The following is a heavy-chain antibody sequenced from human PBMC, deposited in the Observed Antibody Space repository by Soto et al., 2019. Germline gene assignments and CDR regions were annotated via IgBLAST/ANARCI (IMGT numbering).Heavy chain of an antibody. D-gene: IGHD1-26*01. Sequence: QVQLVESGGGVVQPGRSLRLSCAASGFTFSSYGMHWVRQAPGKGLEWVAVIWYDGSNKYYADSVKGRFTISRDNSKNRLYLKMNSLRAEDTAVYYCARSLGLFFDYWGQGTLVTVSS. CDR2: IWYDGSNK. CDR1: GFTFSSYG. V-gene: IGHV3-33*01. CDR3: ARSLGLFFDY. J-gene: IGHJ4*02.